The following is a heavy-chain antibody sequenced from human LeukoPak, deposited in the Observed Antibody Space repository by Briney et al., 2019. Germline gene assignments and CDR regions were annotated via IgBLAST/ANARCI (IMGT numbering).Heavy chain of an antibody. CDR2: IKQDGSEK. V-gene: IGHV3-7*01. Sequence: GGSLRLSCAASGFTFSNYWMSWVRQAPGKGLEWAANIKQDGSEKYYVDSVKGRFTISRDNAKNSLYLQMNSLRAEDTAVYYCARVSLMGPDAFDIWGQGTMVTVSS. CDR3: ARVSLMGPDAFDI. J-gene: IGHJ3*02. CDR1: GFTFSNYW. D-gene: IGHD5-24*01.